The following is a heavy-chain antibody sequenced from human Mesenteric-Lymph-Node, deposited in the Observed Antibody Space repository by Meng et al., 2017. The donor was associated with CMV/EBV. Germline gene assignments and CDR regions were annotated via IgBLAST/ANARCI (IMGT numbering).Heavy chain of an antibody. D-gene: IGHD2-2*02. Sequence: GESLKISCTASGFTFGDYAMSWVRQAPGKGLEWVGRIKSKTDGGTTDYAAPVKGRFTISRDDSKNTLYLQMNSLKTEDTAVYYCTTSGLGYCSSTSCYTDNYYYYYGMDVWGQGTTVTVSS. CDR1: GFTFGDYA. CDR3: TTSGLGYCSSTSCYTDNYYYYYGMDV. CDR2: IKSKTDGGTT. V-gene: IGHV3-15*01. J-gene: IGHJ6*02.